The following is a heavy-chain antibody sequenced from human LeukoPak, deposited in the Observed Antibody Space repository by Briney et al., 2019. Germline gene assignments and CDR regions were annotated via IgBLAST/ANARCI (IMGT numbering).Heavy chain of an antibody. CDR1: GYTFTSYY. D-gene: IGHD5-18*01. J-gene: IGHJ4*02. CDR2: INPSGGST. CDR3: AREHSYGYSFDY. V-gene: IGHV1-46*01. Sequence: ASVTVSCKASGYTFTSYYMHWVRPAPGQGLEWMGIINPSGGSTSYAQRFQGRVTMTRDTSTSTVYMELSSLRSEDTAVYYCAREHSYGYSFDYWGQGTLVTVSS.